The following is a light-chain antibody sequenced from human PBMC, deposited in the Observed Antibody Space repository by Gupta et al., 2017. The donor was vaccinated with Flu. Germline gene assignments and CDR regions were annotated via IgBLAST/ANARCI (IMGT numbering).Light chain of an antibody. Sequence: SSVVGGYQDVSWYQHHPGKAHKLVMYHVNNRFSGMSDRFSGSRSDNMASLTISGLQAEDEAEYYCSSYISSSGLVVFGGGTKVTVL. CDR2: HVN. CDR3: SSYISSSGLVV. V-gene: IGLV2-14*03. CDR1: SSVVGGYQD. J-gene: IGLJ2*01.